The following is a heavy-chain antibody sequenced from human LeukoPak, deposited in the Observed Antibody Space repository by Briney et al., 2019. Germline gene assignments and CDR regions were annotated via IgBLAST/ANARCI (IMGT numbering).Heavy chain of an antibody. D-gene: IGHD4-17*01. V-gene: IGHV3-33*01. Sequence: GGSLRLSCAASGFTFSSYGIHWVRQAPGKGLEWVAVIWYDGSKKYYADSVKGRFTISRDNSKNTLYLQMNSLRVEDTAVFYCARDASDYLTTVTTLRHDAFDIWGQGTMVTVSS. J-gene: IGHJ3*02. CDR2: IWYDGSKK. CDR1: GFTFSSYG. CDR3: ARDASDYLTTVTTLRHDAFDI.